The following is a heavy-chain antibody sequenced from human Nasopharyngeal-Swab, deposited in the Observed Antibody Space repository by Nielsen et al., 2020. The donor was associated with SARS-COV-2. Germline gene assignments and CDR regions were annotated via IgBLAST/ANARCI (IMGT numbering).Heavy chain of an antibody. CDR2: IYYSGST. CDR3: ASRLGDYDSRSNYYYYYYMDV. J-gene: IGHJ6*03. V-gene: IGHV4-39*07. D-gene: IGHD3-22*01. Sequence: PGKGLEWIGSIYYSGSTYYNPSLKSRVTISVDTSKNQFSLKLSSVTAADTAVYYCASRLGDYDSRSNYYYYYYMDVWGKGTTVTVSS.